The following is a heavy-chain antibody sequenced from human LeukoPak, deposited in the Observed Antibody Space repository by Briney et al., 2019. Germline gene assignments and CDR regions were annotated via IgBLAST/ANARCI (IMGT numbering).Heavy chain of an antibody. V-gene: IGHV1-18*04. CDR3: ATVGPIVGAHYYYCYYMDV. D-gene: IGHD1-26*01. Sequence: SVKVSCKASGYTFTKYGISWVRQAPGQGLEWMGWINTMNGNTNYAQKFQGRVTITADTSTDTAYMELSSLRSEDTAVYYCATVGPIVGAHYYYCYYMDVWGKGTTVTVSS. CDR2: INTMNGNT. CDR1: GYTFTKYG. J-gene: IGHJ6*03.